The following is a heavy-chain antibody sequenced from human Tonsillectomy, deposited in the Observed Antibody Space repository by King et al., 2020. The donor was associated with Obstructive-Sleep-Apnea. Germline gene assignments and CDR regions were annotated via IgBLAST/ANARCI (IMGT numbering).Heavy chain of an antibody. J-gene: IGHJ2*01. D-gene: IGHD2-21*02. V-gene: IGHV3-30-3*01. CDR1: GFTFSNYA. Sequence: VQLVESGGGVVQPGRSLRLSCAASGFTFSNYALHWVRQAPGKGLEWVAVISLDGSNKDYADSVKGRFTISRDNSKYTLYLKMNSLRAEDTAMYYCARVRVAQGDLPLWGRGTLVTVSS. CDR2: ISLDGSNK. CDR3: ARVRVAQGDLPL.